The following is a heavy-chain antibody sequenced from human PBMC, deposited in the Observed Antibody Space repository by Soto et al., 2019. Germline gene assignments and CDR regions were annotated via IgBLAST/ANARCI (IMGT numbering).Heavy chain of an antibody. V-gene: IGHV3-30*18. CDR1: GFTFSSYG. J-gene: IGHJ4*02. Sequence: PGGSLRLSCAASGFTFSSYGMHWVRQAPGKGLEWVAVISYDGSNKYYADSVKGRFTISRDNSKNTLYLQMNSLRAEDTAVYYCAKPVWVLELYLGFDYWGQGTLVTVSS. D-gene: IGHD1-7*01. CDR2: ISYDGSNK. CDR3: AKPVWVLELYLGFDY.